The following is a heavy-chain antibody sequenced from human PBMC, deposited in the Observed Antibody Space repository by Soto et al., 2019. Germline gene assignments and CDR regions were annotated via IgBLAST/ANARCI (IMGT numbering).Heavy chain of an antibody. D-gene: IGHD3-10*01. CDR1: GGTFSSYA. CDR2: IIPIFGTA. J-gene: IGHJ6*02. CDR3: ARVLYGSGSYYPNPRYYYYGMDV. Sequence: VSCKASGGTFSSYAISWVRQAPGQGLEWMGGIIPIFGTANYAQKFQGRVTITADKSTSTAYMELSSLRSEDTAVYYCARVLYGSGSYYPNPRYYYYGMDVRGQGTTVTVSS. V-gene: IGHV1-69*06.